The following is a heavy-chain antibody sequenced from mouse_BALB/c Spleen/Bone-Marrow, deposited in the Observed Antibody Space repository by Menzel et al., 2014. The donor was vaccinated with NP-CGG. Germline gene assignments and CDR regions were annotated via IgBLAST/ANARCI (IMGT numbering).Heavy chain of an antibody. D-gene: IGHD1-1*01. V-gene: IGHV2-2*02. CDR3: ARNLYYGSSLYAMDY. CDR2: IWSGGST. J-gene: IGHJ4*01. CDR1: GFSLTTYG. Sequence: VKLVESGPGLVQPSQSLSITCTVSGFSLTTYGVHWVRQSPGKGLEWLGVIWSGGSTDYNAAFMSRLSITKDNSKSQVFFKMNSLQANDTAIYYCARNLYYGSSLYAMDYWGQGTSVTVSS.